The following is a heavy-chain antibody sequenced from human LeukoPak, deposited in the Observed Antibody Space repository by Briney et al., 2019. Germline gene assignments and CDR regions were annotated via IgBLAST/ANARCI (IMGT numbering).Heavy chain of an antibody. J-gene: IGHJ4*02. CDR2: ISYDGSDK. V-gene: IGHV3-30*04. CDR3: ARNRDYDTFDY. D-gene: IGHD5-12*01. Sequence: GGSLRLYCAASGFTFSSYTMHWVRQAPGKGLEWVAVISYDGSDKYYADSVKGRFTVSRDNSKNALYLQMNSLRAEDTAVYYCARNRDYDTFDYWGQGVLVTVSS. CDR1: GFTFSSYT.